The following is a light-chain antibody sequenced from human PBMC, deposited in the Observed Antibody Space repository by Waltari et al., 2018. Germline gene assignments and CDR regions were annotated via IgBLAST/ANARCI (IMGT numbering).Light chain of an antibody. J-gene: IGKJ3*01. CDR3: EQYGSLFT. Sequence: ELVLTQAPGTLSLSPGERATLSCRASQSVSSSDLAWYQQKPGQAPRLLLYGAASRATGIPDRFSGSGSETDFTLTIGRLEADDVAVYYCEQYGSLFTFGPGTKVDIK. CDR2: GAA. CDR1: QSVSSSD. V-gene: IGKV3-20*01.